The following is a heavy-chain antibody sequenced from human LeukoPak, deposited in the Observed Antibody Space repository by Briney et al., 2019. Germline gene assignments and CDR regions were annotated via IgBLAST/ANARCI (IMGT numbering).Heavy chain of an antibody. CDR3: AAASSYFYGMDV. J-gene: IGHJ6*02. V-gene: IGHV1-58*02. CDR2: IVVGSGNT. CDR1: GFTFSSSA. Sequence: TSVKVSCKASGFTFSSSAMQWVRHARGQRLGWIGWIVVGSGNTNYAQKFQERVTIIRDMSTGTAYMELSSLRSEDTAVYYCAAASSYFYGMDVWGRGTAVTVSS.